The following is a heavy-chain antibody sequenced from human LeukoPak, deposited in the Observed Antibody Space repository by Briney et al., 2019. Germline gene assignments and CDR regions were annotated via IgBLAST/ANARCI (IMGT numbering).Heavy chain of an antibody. D-gene: IGHD6-6*01. CDR2: IYPGDSDT. Sequence: PGESLKISCKGSGYSFPNYWIAWVRQMPGKGLEWMGIIYPGDSDTRYSPSFQGQVTFSADKSITTAYLQWSRLQASDTAMYYCARQYISSSPFDYWGQGTLVTVSS. CDR3: ARQYISSSPFDY. J-gene: IGHJ4*02. CDR1: GYSFPNYW. V-gene: IGHV5-51*01.